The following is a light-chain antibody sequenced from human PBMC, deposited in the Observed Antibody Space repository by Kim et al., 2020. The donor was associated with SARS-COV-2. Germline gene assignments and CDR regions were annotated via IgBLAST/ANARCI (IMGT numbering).Light chain of an antibody. CDR1: QSVSSY. Sequence: EIVLTQSPATLSLSPGERATLSCRASQSVSSYLAWYQQKHGQAPRLLIFDASNRATGIPARFSGSGSGTDFTLTISSLEPEDFAVYYCQQRSSWLYTFGQGTKLEI. V-gene: IGKV3-11*01. CDR3: QQRSSWLYT. CDR2: DAS. J-gene: IGKJ2*01.